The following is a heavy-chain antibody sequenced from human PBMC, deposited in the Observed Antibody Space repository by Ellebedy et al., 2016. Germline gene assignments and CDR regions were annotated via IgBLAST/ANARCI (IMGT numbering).Heavy chain of an antibody. CDR1: GFSLNNARMG. CDR3: AWIMVRGPGDV. D-gene: IGHD3-10*01. J-gene: IGHJ6*04. CDR2: IFSNDEK. V-gene: IGHV2-26*04. Sequence: SGPTLVXPTEPLTLTCTVSGFSLNNARMGVGWIRQPPGKALEWLAHIFSNDEKSYSTSLKSRLTISEDTSKSQVVLTMTNMDPVDTATYYCAWIMVRGPGDVWGKGTTVTVSS.